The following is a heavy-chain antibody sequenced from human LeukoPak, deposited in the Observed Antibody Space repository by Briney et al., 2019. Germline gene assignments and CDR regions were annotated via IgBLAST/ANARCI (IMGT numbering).Heavy chain of an antibody. CDR3: ARGNDIVVVPAAGETFNY. J-gene: IGHJ4*02. D-gene: IGHD2-2*01. Sequence: SETLSLTCAVYGGSFSGYYWSWIRQPPGKGLEWIGEINHSGSTNYNPSLKSRVTISVDTSKSQFSLKLSSVTAADTAVYYCARGNDIVVVPAAGETFNYWGQGTLVTVSS. V-gene: IGHV4-34*01. CDR2: INHSGST. CDR1: GGSFSGYY.